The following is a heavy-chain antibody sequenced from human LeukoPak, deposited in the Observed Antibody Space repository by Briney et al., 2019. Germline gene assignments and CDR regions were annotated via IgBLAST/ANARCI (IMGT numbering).Heavy chain of an antibody. CDR3: ARELGSYYYDSSGYGWFDP. CDR1: GGSISGDY. V-gene: IGHV4-4*07. D-gene: IGHD3-22*01. Sequence: SETLSLTCTVSGGSISGDYWSWIRQPAGTGLEWIGRIYTSGSTNYNPSLKSRVTISVDTSKNQFSLKLSSVTAADTAVYYCARELGSYYYDSSGYGWFDPWGQGTLVTVSS. CDR2: IYTSGST. J-gene: IGHJ5*02.